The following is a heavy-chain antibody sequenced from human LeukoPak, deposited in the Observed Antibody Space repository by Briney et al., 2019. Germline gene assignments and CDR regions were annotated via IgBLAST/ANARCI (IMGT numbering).Heavy chain of an antibody. J-gene: IGHJ4*02. CDR1: GDSISTYY. Sequence: SETLSLTCTVSGDSISTYYWSWIRQPPGKGLEWIGYIHYSGSTDYNPSLKSRVTISVDTSKNQFSLKLSSVTAADTAVYYCARQLGYCSSTSCYADKVDYWGQGTLVTVSS. V-gene: IGHV4-59*08. CDR3: ARQLGYCSSTSCYADKVDY. CDR2: IHYSGST. D-gene: IGHD2-2*01.